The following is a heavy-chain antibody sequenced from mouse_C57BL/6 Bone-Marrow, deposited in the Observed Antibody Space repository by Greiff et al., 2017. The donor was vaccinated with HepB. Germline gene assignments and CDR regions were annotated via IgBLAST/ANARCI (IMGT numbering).Heavy chain of an antibody. CDR3: TTSSSYNYYAMDY. D-gene: IGHD1-1*01. Sequence: VQLKESGAELVRPGASVKLSCTASRFNIKDDYMHWVKQRPEQGLEWIGWIDPENGDTEYASKFQGKATITADTSSNTAYLQLSSLTSEDTAVYYCTTSSSYNYYAMDYWGQGTSVTVSS. CDR1: RFNIKDDY. V-gene: IGHV14-4*01. J-gene: IGHJ4*01. CDR2: IDPENGDT.